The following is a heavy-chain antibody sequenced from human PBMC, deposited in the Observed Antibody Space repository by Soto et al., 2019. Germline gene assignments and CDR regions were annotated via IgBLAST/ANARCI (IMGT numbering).Heavy chain of an antibody. CDR3: AKERTTETLILDY. D-gene: IGHD4-4*01. V-gene: IGHV3-30*18. CDR1: GFTFSSYG. Sequence: QVQLVESGGGVVQPGRSLRLSCAASGFTFSSYGMHWVRQAPGKGLEWVAVLSYDGSNKYYAESVKGRFSISRDNSKNTLYLQMNRLRAEDTAVYYCAKERTTETLILDYWGQGTLVTVSS. CDR2: LSYDGSNK. J-gene: IGHJ4*02.